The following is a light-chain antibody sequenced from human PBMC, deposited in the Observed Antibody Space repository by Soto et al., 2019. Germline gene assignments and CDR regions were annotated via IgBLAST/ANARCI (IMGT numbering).Light chain of an antibody. CDR3: QQSHSNPRT. Sequence: DIQMTQSPSSLSASVGDEITITCRAGQSISSNLNWYQQKPGKAPEVLIYSASSLQSGVPSRFSGSGSGTDFTLTISSLKPEEFATDYCQQSHSNPRTFGQVTKVEMK. J-gene: IGKJ1*01. V-gene: IGKV1-39*01. CDR1: QSISSN. CDR2: SAS.